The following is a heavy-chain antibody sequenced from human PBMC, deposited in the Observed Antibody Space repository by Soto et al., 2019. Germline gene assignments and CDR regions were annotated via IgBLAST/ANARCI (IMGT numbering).Heavy chain of an antibody. J-gene: IGHJ3*01. V-gene: IGHV3-21*01. CDR2: IGSRTSDI. Sequence: XRSLRLSCAPSVFTLSRHTMNCVRDAPGKWLEWVSFIGSRTSDIYYADSVKGRFTISRDNAKNSLYLDLTRLRAEDTAVYFCVRDYYNPSGYLNTLETWRQGIMVPXS. D-gene: IGHD3-10*01. CDR3: VRDYYNPSGYLNTLET. CDR1: VFTLSRHT.